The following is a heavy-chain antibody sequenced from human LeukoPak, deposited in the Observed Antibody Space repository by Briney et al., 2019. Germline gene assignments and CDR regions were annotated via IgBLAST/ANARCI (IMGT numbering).Heavy chain of an antibody. CDR1: GFTFSSYW. Sequence: SGGSLRLSCAASGFTFSSYWMHWVRQAPGKGLVWVSRIYSDGSSTNYADSVKGRFTISRDNAKNTLYLQMNSLRVEDTAVYYCARDGAGGLLLDYWGQGTLVTVSS. CDR3: ARDGAGGLLLDY. V-gene: IGHV3-74*01. J-gene: IGHJ4*02. D-gene: IGHD3-22*01. CDR2: IYSDGSST.